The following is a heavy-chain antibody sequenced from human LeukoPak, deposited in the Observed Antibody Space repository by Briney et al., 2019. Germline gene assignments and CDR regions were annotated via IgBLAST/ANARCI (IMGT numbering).Heavy chain of an antibody. CDR1: GFTFSSYA. CDR3: ARDPVQLWSRTPYYYYYYMDV. V-gene: IGHV3-30-3*01. CDR2: ISYDGSNK. D-gene: IGHD5-18*01. J-gene: IGHJ6*03. Sequence: GGSLRLSCAASGFTFSSYAMHWVRQAPGKGLEWVAVISYDGSNKYYADSVKGRFTISRDNSKNTLYLQMNSLRAEDTAVYYCARDPVQLWSRTPYYYYYYMDVWGEGTTVTVSS.